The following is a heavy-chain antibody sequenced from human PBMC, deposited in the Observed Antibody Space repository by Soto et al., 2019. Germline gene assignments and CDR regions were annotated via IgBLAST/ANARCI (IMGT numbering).Heavy chain of an antibody. CDR2: INPSGGST. CDR3: ARYSIYDSSAYYYDY. CDR1: GYTFTSYY. J-gene: IGHJ4*02. D-gene: IGHD3-22*01. Sequence: ASVKVSCKACGYTFTSYYMHWVRQAPGQGLEWMGIINPSGGSTSYAQKFQGRVAMTRDTSTSTVYMELSSLRSEDTAVYYCARYSIYDSSAYYYDYWRPGTLATVSS. V-gene: IGHV1-46*01.